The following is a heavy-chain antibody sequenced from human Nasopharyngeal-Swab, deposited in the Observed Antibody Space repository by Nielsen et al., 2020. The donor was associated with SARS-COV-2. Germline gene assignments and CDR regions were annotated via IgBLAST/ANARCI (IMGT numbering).Heavy chain of an antibody. V-gene: IGHV4-61*01. D-gene: IGHD4-11*01. CDR3: ARDASNYGDYCYYYGMDV. CDR2: IYYSGST. CDR1: GGSVSSGSYY. J-gene: IGHJ6*02. Sequence: SETLSLTCTVSGGSVSSGSYYWRWIRQPPGKGLEWIGYIYYSGSTNYNPSLKSRVTISVDTSKNQFSLKLSSVTAADTAVYYCARDASNYGDYCYYYGMDVWGQGTTVTVSS.